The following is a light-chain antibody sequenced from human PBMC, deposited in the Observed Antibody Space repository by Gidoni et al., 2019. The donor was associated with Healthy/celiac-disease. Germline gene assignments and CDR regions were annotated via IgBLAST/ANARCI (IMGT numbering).Light chain of an antibody. CDR1: QSVSSN. CDR2: GAS. Sequence: EILMTQSPATLSVSPGERATLSCRASQSVSSNLAWYQQKPGQAPRLLIYGASTRATGIPARFSGSGSGTEFTLTISSLQSEDFAVYYCQQYNNWPPNTFXXXTKVEIK. V-gene: IGKV3-15*01. J-gene: IGKJ1*01. CDR3: QQYNNWPPNT.